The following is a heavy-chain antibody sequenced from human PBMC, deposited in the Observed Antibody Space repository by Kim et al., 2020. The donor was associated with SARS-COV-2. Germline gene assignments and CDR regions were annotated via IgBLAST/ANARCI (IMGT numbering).Heavy chain of an antibody. CDR1: GGSISSSSYY. V-gene: IGHV4-39*07. D-gene: IGHD3-10*01. CDR3: ARGQHLLWFGELRYDY. J-gene: IGHJ4*02. Sequence: SETLSLTCTVSGGSISSSSYYWGWIRQPPGKGLEWIGSIYYSGSTYYNPSLKSRVTISVDTSKNQFSLKLSSVTAADTAVYYCARGQHLLWFGELRYDYWGQGTLVTVSS. CDR2: IYYSGST.